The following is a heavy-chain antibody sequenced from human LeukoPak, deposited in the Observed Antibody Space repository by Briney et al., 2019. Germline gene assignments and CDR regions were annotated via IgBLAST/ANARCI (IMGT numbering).Heavy chain of an antibody. D-gene: IGHD5-18*01. Sequence: SETLSLTCAVYGGSFSGYYWSWIRQPPGKGLEWIGEINHSGSTNYNPSLKSRVTISVDTPKNQFSLKLSSVTAADTAVYYCARGRGYSYGYWFDYWGQGTLVTVSS. CDR2: INHSGST. CDR3: ARGRGYSYGYWFDY. V-gene: IGHV4-34*01. J-gene: IGHJ4*02. CDR1: GGSFSGYY.